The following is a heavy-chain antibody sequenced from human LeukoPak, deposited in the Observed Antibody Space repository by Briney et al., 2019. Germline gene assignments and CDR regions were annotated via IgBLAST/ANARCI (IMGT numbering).Heavy chain of an antibody. CDR1: GFTFSNNA. V-gene: IGHV3-23*01. CDR3: AKDLARTTFFDF. Sequence: GGSLRLSCGASGFTFSNNAMYWVRQAPGKGLEWVSGVSDNGRSTYYADSVKGRFTISRDKSKNVLYLQMNSLRAEDTAIYYCAKDLARTTFFDFWGQGTLVTVSS. CDR2: VSDNGRST. D-gene: IGHD1-7*01. J-gene: IGHJ4*02.